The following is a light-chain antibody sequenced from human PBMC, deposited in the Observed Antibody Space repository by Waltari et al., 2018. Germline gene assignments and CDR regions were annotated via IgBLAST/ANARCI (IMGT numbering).Light chain of an antibody. Sequence: DIQMTQSPSTLSASVGDRVTITCRASQSISNWLAWYQQKPGKAPKLLIYKASTLESGVPSRFSSSGAWTDFTLTISSLQPDDVATYYCQQYNSYSLLTFGGGTKVEIK. CDR2: KAS. V-gene: IGKV1-5*03. CDR3: QQYNSYSLLT. CDR1: QSISNW. J-gene: IGKJ4*01.